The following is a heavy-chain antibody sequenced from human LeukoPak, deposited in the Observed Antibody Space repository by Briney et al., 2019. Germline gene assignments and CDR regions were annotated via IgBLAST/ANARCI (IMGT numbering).Heavy chain of an antibody. CDR1: GFTFSSYS. V-gene: IGHV3-21*04. D-gene: IGHD2-2*02. CDR2: ISSSSSYI. J-gene: IGHJ6*02. Sequence: PGGSLRLSCAASGFTFSSYSMNWDRQAPGKGLEWVSSISSSSSYIYYADSVKGRFTISRDNSKNTLYLQMNSLRAEDTAVYYCAKALALGYCSSTSCYTYYYGMDVWGQGTTVTVSS. CDR3: AKALALGYCSSTSCYTYYYGMDV.